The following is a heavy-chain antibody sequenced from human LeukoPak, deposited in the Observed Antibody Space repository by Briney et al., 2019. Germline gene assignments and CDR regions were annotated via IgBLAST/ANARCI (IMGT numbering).Heavy chain of an antibody. CDR2: IYTSGST. Sequence: SETLSLTCTVSGGSISSYYWSWIRQPAGKGLEWIGRIYTSGSTNYNPSLKSRVTMSVVTSKNQFSLKLSSVTAADTAVYYCAIRSRYYYDSSGYLNDAFDIWSQGTMVTVSS. CDR3: AIRSRYYYDSSGYLNDAFDI. J-gene: IGHJ3*02. V-gene: IGHV4-4*07. D-gene: IGHD3-22*01. CDR1: GGSISSYY.